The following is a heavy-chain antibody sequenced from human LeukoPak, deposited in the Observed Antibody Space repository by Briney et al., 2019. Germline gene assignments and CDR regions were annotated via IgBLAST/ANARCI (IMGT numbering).Heavy chain of an antibody. V-gene: IGHV1-24*01. CDR1: GYTLTELS. CDR2: FDPEDGET. D-gene: IGHD6-19*01. CDR3: ATHIAVAGLPFDY. Sequence: ASVTVSCKVSGYTLTELSMHWVRQAPGKGLEWMGGFDPEDGETIYAQKFQGRVTMTEDTSTDTAYMELSSLRSEDTAVYYCATHIAVAGLPFDYWGQGTLVTVSP. J-gene: IGHJ4*02.